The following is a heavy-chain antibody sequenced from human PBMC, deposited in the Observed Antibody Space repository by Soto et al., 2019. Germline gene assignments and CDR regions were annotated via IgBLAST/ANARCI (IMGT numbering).Heavy chain of an antibody. CDR3: AKDRRGAYCSGGICYSPDY. CDR1: GFTFSSHV. D-gene: IGHD2-15*01. J-gene: IGHJ4*02. Sequence: EVQLWESGGGLVQPGGSLRLSCAVSGFTFSSHVMSWVRQAPGKGLEWVSAISGTGGTYYADSVMGRFTISRDNSKNALYSQMNNLRDEHTAVYYCAKDRRGAYCSGGICYSPDYWGQGTLVIVSS. V-gene: IGHV3-23*01. CDR2: ISGTGGT.